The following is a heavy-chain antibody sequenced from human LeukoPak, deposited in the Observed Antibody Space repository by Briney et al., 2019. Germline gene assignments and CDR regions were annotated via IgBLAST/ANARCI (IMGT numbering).Heavy chain of an antibody. D-gene: IGHD6-13*01. Sequence: GGSLRLSCAASGFTFSSYSMNWVRQAPGKGPGWVSYISSSSSTIYYADSAKGRFTISRDNAKNSLYLQMNSLRAEDAAVYYCASGYSMDYWGQGTLVTVSS. CDR2: ISSSSSTI. J-gene: IGHJ4*02. V-gene: IGHV3-48*01. CDR3: ASGYSMDY. CDR1: GFTFSSYS.